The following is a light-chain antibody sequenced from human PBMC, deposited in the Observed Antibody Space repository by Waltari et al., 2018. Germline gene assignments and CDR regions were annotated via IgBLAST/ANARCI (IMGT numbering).Light chain of an antibody. CDR1: QTVSSNY. V-gene: IGKV3-20*01. Sequence: EIVLTQSPGTLSLSPGERATLSCRASQTVSSNYLAWYQQKPGQAPRLLIYGASRSATGIPDRFSGGVSGTDFTLVISRLEPEDFAVYYCQQYGSSPLYSFGQGTKLEIK. J-gene: IGKJ2*01. CDR3: QQYGSSPLYS. CDR2: GAS.